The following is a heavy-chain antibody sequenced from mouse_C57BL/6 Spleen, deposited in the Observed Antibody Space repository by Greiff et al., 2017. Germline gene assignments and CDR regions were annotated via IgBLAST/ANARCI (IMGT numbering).Heavy chain of an antibody. V-gene: IGHV1-82*01. CDR2: IYPGDGDT. CDR1: GYAFSSSW. D-gene: IGHD2-14*01. Sequence: QVQLQQPGPELVKPGASVKLSCKASGYAFSSSWMNWVKQRPGQGLEWIGRIYPGDGDTNYNGKFKGKATLTVDKSSSTAYMQLSSLTSEDSAVFFCGYCDRSFDFWGQGTTLTVSS. CDR3: GYCDRSFDF. J-gene: IGHJ2*01.